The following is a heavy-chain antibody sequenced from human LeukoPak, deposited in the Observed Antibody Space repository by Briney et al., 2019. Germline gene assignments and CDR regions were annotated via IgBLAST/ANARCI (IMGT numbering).Heavy chain of an antibody. J-gene: IGHJ4*02. D-gene: IGHD3-3*01. CDR3: ARSARLMKGVVEVTALDD. V-gene: IGHV3-21*01. CDR1: GFTFSSYS. Sequence: PGGSLRLSCAAYGFTFSSYSMNWVRQAPGKGLEWVSFISTSSSYIYYADSVKGRFTISRDNAKNSLYLEMNSLRAEDTAVYYCARSARLMKGVVEVTALDDWGQGTLVTVSS. CDR2: ISTSSSYI.